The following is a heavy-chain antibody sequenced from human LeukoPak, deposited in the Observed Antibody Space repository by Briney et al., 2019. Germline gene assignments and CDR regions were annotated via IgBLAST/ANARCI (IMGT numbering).Heavy chain of an antibody. J-gene: IGHJ3*02. CDR1: GFTFDDYA. CDR2: ISGSGGNT. Sequence: GRSLRLSCAASGFTFDDYAMHWVRQAPGKGLEWVSAISGSGGNTYYADSVKGRFTISRDNSKNTLYLQMNRLRAEDAAVYYCANEYSKGDIWGQGTMVTVSS. D-gene: IGHD1-26*01. CDR3: ANEYSKGDI. V-gene: IGHV3-23*01.